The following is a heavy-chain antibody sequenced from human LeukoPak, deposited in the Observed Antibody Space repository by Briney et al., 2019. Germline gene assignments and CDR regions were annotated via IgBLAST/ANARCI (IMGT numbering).Heavy chain of an antibody. J-gene: IGHJ4*02. CDR1: GFTFSSYG. D-gene: IGHD6-13*01. V-gene: IGHV3-30*18. CDR3: AKAIAAAGLDY. CDR2: ISYDGSNK. Sequence: PARFLRLSCAASGFTFSSYGMHWVRQAPGKGLEWVAVISYDGSNKYYADSVKGRFTISRDNSKNKLYLQMNSLRAEDTAVYYCAKAIAAAGLDYWGQGTLVTVSS.